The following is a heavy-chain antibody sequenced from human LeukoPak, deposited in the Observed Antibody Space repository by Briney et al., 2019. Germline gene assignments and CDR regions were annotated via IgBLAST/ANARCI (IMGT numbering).Heavy chain of an antibody. D-gene: IGHD6-19*01. CDR3: ARRVSGREKYFDY. CDR1: GFTFSGSA. V-gene: IGHV3-7*01. J-gene: IGHJ4*02. Sequence: PGGSLRLSCAAFGFTFSGSAMSWVRQAPGKGLEWVANMRQDGGEIYYVDSVKGRFTISRDNAKNSLSLQMNGLRAEDTAVYYCARRVSGREKYFDYWGQGTLVTVSS. CDR2: MRQDGGEI.